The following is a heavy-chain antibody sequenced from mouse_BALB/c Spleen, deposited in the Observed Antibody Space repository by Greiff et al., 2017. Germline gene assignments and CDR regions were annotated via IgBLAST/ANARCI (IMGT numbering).Heavy chain of an antibody. CDR2: IYPGSGST. Sequence: QVQLQQPGAELVKPGASVKLSCKASGYTFTSYWMHWVKQRPGQGLEWIGNIYPGSGSTNYDEKFKSKATLTVDTSSSTAYMQLSSLTSEDSAVYYCTGGPMITGYAMDYWGQGTSVTVSS. CDR1: GYTFTSYW. CDR3: TGGPMITGYAMDY. V-gene: IGHV1-55*01. D-gene: IGHD2-4*01. J-gene: IGHJ4*01.